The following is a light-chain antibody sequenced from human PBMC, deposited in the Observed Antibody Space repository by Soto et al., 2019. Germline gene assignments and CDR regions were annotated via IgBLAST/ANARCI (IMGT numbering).Light chain of an antibody. J-gene: IGKJ4*01. Sequence: EIVLTQSPGTLSLSPGESATLSCRPSQSVGRNYLAWFQHKPDQAPRLLIYDASNRATGVPDRVSGSGSGTDFTLSVTRLEPEELAVYYCHQYAVSPLAFGGGTTVEIK. CDR1: QSVGRNY. CDR3: HQYAVSPLA. V-gene: IGKV3-20*01. CDR2: DAS.